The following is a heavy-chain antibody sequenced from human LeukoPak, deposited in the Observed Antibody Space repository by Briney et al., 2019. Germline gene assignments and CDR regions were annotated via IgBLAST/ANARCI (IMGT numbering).Heavy chain of an antibody. CDR1: GYTFASYG. D-gene: IGHD2-2*01. CDR2: ISAYNGNT. Sequence: GASVTVSCKASGYTFASYGISWVRQAPGQGLEWMGWISAYNGNTNYAQKLQGRVTMTTDTSTSTAYMELRSLRSDDTAVYYCASEYCSSTSCTETWGQGTLVTVSS. J-gene: IGHJ5*02. V-gene: IGHV1-18*01. CDR3: ASEYCSSTSCTET.